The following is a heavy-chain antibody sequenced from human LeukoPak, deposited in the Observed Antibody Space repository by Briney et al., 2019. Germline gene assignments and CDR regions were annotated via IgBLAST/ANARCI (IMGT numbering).Heavy chain of an antibody. CDR1: GYTFTDYF. D-gene: IGHD4-17*01. CDR2: TSPKSGDT. V-gene: IGHV1-2*02. J-gene: IGHJ4*02. Sequence: ASVKVSCRVSGYTFTDYFIHWVRQAPGHGLEWMGWTSPKSGDTRYTHKFQGRVTMTRGTSISTVYMELDRLTFDDTAVYYCARDNYGTLDYWGQGTLVTVSS. CDR3: ARDNYGTLDY.